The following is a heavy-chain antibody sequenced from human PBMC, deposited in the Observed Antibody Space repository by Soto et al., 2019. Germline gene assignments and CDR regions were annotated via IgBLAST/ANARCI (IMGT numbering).Heavy chain of an antibody. Sequence: ASVKVFCKASGYTFTSYGISWVRQAPGQGLEWMGWISAYNGNTNYAQKLQGRVTMTTDTSTSTAYMELRSLRSDDTAVYYCARGRGPARYYYGMDVWGQGTTVTVSS. CDR3: ARGRGPARYYYGMDV. D-gene: IGHD2-2*01. V-gene: IGHV1-18*04. CDR2: ISAYNGNT. CDR1: GYTFTSYG. J-gene: IGHJ6*02.